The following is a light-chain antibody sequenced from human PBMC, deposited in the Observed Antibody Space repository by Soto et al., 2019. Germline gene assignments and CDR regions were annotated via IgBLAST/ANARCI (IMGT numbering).Light chain of an antibody. V-gene: IGKV3-20*01. CDR2: GAS. CDR1: QSVSSSY. Sequence: EIVLTQSPGTLSLSPGERATLSCRASQSVSSSYLAWYQQKPGQAPRLRIYGASSRATGIPDRFSGSGSGTDFTLTISRLEPEDFVVYYCQQYGSSPPITFGQGTRLEIK. CDR3: QQYGSSPPIT. J-gene: IGKJ5*01.